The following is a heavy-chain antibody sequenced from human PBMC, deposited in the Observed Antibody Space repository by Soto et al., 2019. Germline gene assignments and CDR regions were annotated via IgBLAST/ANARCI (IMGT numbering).Heavy chain of an antibody. CDR2: IYGDATSK. J-gene: IGHJ1*01. CDR3: ASEENRSGPAGTFQY. Sequence: QVQLVESGGGSVQPGRSLRLSCAASGLTFSTSIMHWVRQTPGKGLEWIAVIYGDATSKNYRDSLKGRFTISRDNSKNTMNLEMNSLTTDDTAPSSCASEENRSGPAGTFQYWGQGTLVTVSA. CDR1: GLTFSTSI. D-gene: IGHD2-15*01. V-gene: IGHV3-30-3*01.